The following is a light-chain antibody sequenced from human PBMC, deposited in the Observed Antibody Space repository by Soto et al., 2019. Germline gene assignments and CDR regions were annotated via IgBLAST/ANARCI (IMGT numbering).Light chain of an antibody. CDR3: QHYNSYSEA. CDR1: QSVSTY. J-gene: IGKJ1*01. V-gene: IGKV1-5*01. Sequence: EIKMTQSPSYLSASVDDRVTSTCRAGQSVSTYLNWYQQKPDKAPKLLIYGSSRLRTGVPSRFSGSGSGTEFTLTISSLQPDDFATYSCQHYNSYSEAFGQGTKVDIK. CDR2: GSS.